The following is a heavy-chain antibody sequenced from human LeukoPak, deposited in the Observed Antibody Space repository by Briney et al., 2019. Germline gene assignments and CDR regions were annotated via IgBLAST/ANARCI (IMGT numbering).Heavy chain of an antibody. Sequence: GGSLRLSCAASGFTFDDYAVHWVRQAPGKGLEWVSGISWNSGSIGYADSVKGRFTISRDNAKNSLYLQMNSLRAEDSALYYCAKDRPVRGQQLSTFDYWGQGTLVTVSS. CDR2: ISWNSGSI. D-gene: IGHD6-13*01. CDR1: GFTFDDYA. J-gene: IGHJ4*02. V-gene: IGHV3-9*01. CDR3: AKDRPVRGQQLSTFDY.